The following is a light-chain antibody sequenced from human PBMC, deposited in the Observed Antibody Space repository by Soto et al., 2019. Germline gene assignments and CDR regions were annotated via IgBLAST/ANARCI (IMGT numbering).Light chain of an antibody. CDR2: RND. J-gene: IGLJ3*02. V-gene: IGLV1-47*01. Sequence: QSVLTQPPSASGTPGRRVTISCSGSSSNIGSKYVYWYQQLPGTAPKLLIYRNDQRPSGVPDRFSGSKSGTSASLAISGLRSEDEADYYCAAWDGSLSGWVFGGGTKLTVL. CDR3: AAWDGSLSGWV. CDR1: SSNIGSKY.